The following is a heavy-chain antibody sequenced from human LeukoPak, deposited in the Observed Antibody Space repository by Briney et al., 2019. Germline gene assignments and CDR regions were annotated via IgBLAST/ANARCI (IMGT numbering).Heavy chain of an antibody. D-gene: IGHD5-18*01. J-gene: IGHJ4*02. CDR2: MKRDGGEK. Sequence: GGSLRLSCEASTFTFTPGWMSWVRQAPGRELERVAMMKRDGGEKHYVDSVRGRFTISRDNAKNSLYLQMDSLRDEDTAVYYCASLDTAHPSGVHWGQGTLVTVSS. CDR1: TFTFTPGW. V-gene: IGHV3-7*01. CDR3: ASLDTAHPSGVH.